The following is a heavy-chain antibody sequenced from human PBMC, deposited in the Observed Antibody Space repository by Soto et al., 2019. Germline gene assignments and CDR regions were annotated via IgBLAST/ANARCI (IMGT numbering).Heavy chain of an antibody. Sequence: GASVKVSCKASGYTFTSYAMHWVRQAPGQRLEWMGWINAGNGNTKYSQKFQGRVTITRDTSASTACMELSSLRSEDTAVYYCARDPPAAAGLYYYYGKDVWGQRTTVIGSS. CDR2: INAGNGNT. V-gene: IGHV1-3*01. D-gene: IGHD6-13*01. CDR1: GYTFTSYA. CDR3: ARDPPAAAGLYYYYGKDV. J-gene: IGHJ6*01.